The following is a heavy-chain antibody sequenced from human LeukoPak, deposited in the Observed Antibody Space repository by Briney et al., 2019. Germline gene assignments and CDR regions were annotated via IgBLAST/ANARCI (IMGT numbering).Heavy chain of an antibody. CDR2: IIPILGIA. J-gene: IGHJ4*02. V-gene: IGHV1-69*04. CDR3: AREGRWRVRGVIKGPFTATDY. CDR1: GGTFSSYA. Sequence: GASVKVSCKASGGTFSSYAISWVRQAPGQGLEWMGRIIPILGIANYAQKFQGRVTITADKSTSTAYMELSSLRSEDTAVYYCAREGRWRVRGVIKGPFTATDYWGQGTLVTVSS. D-gene: IGHD3-10*01.